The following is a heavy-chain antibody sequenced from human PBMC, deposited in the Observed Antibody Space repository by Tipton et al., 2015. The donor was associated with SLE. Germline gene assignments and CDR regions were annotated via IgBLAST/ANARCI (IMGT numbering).Heavy chain of an antibody. Sequence: LRLSCAVYGGSFSGYYWSWIRQPPGKGLEWIGEINHSGSTNYNPSLKSRVTISVDTSKNQFSLKLSSVTAADTAVYYCARVLYYGSGSYYFDYWGQGTLVTVSS. V-gene: IGHV4-34*01. CDR3: ARVLYYGSGSYYFDY. CDR2: INHSGST. CDR1: GGSFSGYY. D-gene: IGHD3-10*01. J-gene: IGHJ4*02.